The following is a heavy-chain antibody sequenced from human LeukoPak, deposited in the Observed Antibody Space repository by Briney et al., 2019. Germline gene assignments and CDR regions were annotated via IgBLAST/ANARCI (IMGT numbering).Heavy chain of an antibody. CDR1: GFTLSTDW. CDR2: IKGEGGEK. D-gene: IGHD3-22*01. CDR3: ARVLHKRNYDSSVYYGY. V-gene: IGHV3-7*04. J-gene: IGHJ4*02. Sequence: QSGGALRLSCAASGFTLSTDWMSWGRQAPGEGREWVANIKGEGGEKYYVDSVKGRFTISRDNAKNSLYLQMNSLRAEDTAVYYCARVLHKRNYDSSVYYGYWGQGTLVTVSS.